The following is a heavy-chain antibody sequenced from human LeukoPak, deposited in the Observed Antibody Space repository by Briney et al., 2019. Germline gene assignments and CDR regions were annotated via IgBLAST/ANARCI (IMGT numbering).Heavy chain of an antibody. CDR3: ARASYDYVWGSYRYTLNFDY. D-gene: IGHD3-16*02. CDR2: INHSGST. J-gene: IGHJ4*02. Sequence: KPSETLSLTCTVSGGSISSYYWSWIRQPPGKGLEWIGEINHSGSTNYNPSLKSRVTISVDTSKNQFSLKLSSATAADTAVYYCARASYDYVWGSYRYTLNFDYWGQGTLVTVSS. V-gene: IGHV4-34*01. CDR1: GGSISSYY.